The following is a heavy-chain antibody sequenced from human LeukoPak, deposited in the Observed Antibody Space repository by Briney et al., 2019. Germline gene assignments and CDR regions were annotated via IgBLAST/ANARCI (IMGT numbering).Heavy chain of an antibody. D-gene: IGHD3-22*01. V-gene: IGHV3-11*01. CDR3: ARDRYYDSSGLDY. CDR2: ISSSGSTI. Sequence: GGSLRLSCAASGFTFSSYAMSWIRQAPGKGLEWVSYISSSGSTIYYADPVKGRFTISRDNAKNSLYLQMNSLRAEDTAVYYCARDRYYDSSGLDYWGQGTLVTVSS. J-gene: IGHJ4*02. CDR1: GFTFSSYA.